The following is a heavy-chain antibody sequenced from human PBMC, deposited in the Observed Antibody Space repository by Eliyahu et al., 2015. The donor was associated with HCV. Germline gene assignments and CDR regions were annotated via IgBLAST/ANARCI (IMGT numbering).Heavy chain of an antibody. J-gene: IGHJ4*02. V-gene: IGHV3-7*01. CDR2: IKEDGSEK. CDR3: ARETMVPFDY. Sequence: EVQLVESGGGLVQPGGSLRLSCGAXGFTFSSYWMSWVRQAPGKGLEWVASIKEDGSEKYYVDSVKGRFTISRDNARNSLYLQMNSLRARDTAVYYCARETMVPFDYWGQGTLVTVSS. CDR1: GFTFSSYW. D-gene: IGHD3-10*01.